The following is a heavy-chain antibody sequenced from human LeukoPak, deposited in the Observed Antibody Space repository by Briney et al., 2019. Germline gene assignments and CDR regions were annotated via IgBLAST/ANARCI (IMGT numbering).Heavy chain of an antibody. D-gene: IGHD3-22*01. V-gene: IGHV3-33*08. J-gene: IGHJ3*02. CDR1: GFTFSSYS. CDR2: IWYDGSNK. CDR3: ARDFGTAGGTYYYDSSANHGAFDI. Sequence: PGGSLRLSCAASGFTFSSYSMSWVRQAPGKGLEWVAIIWYDGSNKYYADSVKGRFTISRDNSKNMVYLQMNSLRAEDTAVYYCARDFGTAGGTYYYDSSANHGAFDIWGQGTMVTVSS.